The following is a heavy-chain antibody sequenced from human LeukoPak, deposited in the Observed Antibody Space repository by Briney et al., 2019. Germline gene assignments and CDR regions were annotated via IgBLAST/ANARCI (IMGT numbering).Heavy chain of an antibody. CDR2: INPTGGST. CDR3: ALYSSTWY. J-gene: IGHJ4*02. V-gene: IGHV1-46*01. D-gene: IGHD6-13*01. Sequence: GASVKVSCKASGYTFTTYYIHWVRQAPGQGLEWMGIINPTGGSTTYAQKFQGRITMTRDTSTSTLFMEVNSLRSEDTAVYYSALYSSTWYWGQGTLVTVSS. CDR1: GYTFTTYY.